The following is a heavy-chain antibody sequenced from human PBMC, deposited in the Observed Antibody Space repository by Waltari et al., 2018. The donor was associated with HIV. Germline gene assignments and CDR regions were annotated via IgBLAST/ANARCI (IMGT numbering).Heavy chain of an antibody. J-gene: IGHJ4*02. Sequence: EVQLVESGGGLVQPGGSLRLSCAAAGLHSSRYWLHWVHQAPGKGLGWVSRINSDGSSTSYADSVKGRFTISRDNAKNTLYLQMNSLRAEDTAVYYCARGLYGGAHFDYWGQGTLVTVSS. CDR3: ARGLYGGAHFDY. CDR1: GLHSSRYW. V-gene: IGHV3-74*01. D-gene: IGHD3-16*01. CDR2: INSDGSST.